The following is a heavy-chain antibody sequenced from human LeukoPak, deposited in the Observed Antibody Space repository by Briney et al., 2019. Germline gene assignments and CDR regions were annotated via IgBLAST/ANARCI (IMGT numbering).Heavy chain of an antibody. Sequence: SETLSLTCAVYGGSFSGYYWSWIRQPAGKGLEWIGRIYTSGSTNYNPSLKSRVTMSVDTSKNQFSLKLSSVTAADTALYYCASESGSGQADYWGQGTLVTVSS. D-gene: IGHD6-19*01. V-gene: IGHV4-59*10. CDR1: GGSFSGYY. J-gene: IGHJ4*02. CDR3: ASESGSGQADY. CDR2: IYTSGST.